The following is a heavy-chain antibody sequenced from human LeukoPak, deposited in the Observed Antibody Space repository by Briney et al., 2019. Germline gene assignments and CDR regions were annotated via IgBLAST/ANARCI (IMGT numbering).Heavy chain of an antibody. D-gene: IGHD6-19*01. J-gene: IGHJ4*02. CDR3: ARDRTSGWNYFDY. CDR1: GGSISSYY. CDR2: MSSSGGT. V-gene: IGHV4-4*07. Sequence: SETLSLTCTVSGGSISSYYWSWIRQPAGKGLEWIGRMSSSGGTSYNPSLKSRVTMSLDTSKNQCSLRLSSVTAADTAVYFCARDRTSGWNYFDYWGQGTLVTVSS.